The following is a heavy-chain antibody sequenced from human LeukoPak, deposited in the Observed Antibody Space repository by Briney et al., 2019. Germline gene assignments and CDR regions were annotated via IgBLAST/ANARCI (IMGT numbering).Heavy chain of an antibody. V-gene: IGHV4-38-2*02. CDR3: ASTQTYYDILTGYSPHYYYYYMDV. CDR2: VYHSGTT. J-gene: IGHJ6*03. CDR1: GYSISSDYY. D-gene: IGHD3-9*01. Sequence: PSETLSLTCTVSGYSISSDYYWGWIRQTPGKGLEWIGSVYHSGTTYHNPSLKSRVTMSVDTSKNQFSLKLSSVTAADTAVYYCASTQTYYDILTGYSPHYYYYYMDVWGKGTTVTISS.